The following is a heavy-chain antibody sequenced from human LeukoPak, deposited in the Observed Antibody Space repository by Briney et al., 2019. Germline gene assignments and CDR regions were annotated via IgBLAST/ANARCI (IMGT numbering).Heavy chain of an antibody. CDR1: GFTFSSYA. V-gene: IGHV3-30*04. CDR3: ARGTWGSGSYYMGFEY. D-gene: IGHD3-10*01. Sequence: GGSLRLSCAASGFTFSSYAMSWVRQAPGKGLEWVAVISYDGSNKDYADSVKGRFTISRDNSKNTLYLQMNSLRAEDTAVYYCARGTWGSGSYYMGFEYWGQGTLVTVPS. CDR2: ISYDGSNK. J-gene: IGHJ4*02.